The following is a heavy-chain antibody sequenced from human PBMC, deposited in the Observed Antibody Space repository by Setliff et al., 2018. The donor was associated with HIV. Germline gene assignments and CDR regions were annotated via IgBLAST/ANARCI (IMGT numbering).Heavy chain of an antibody. CDR1: GGSISGYY. Sequence: SETLSLTCTVSGGSISGYYWGWIRQPPGKGLEWIGSIYHSGSTYYNPSLKSRVTISVDTSKNQFSLKLSSVTAADTAVYYCARAPGPYGDYNWFDPWGQGALVTVSS. V-gene: IGHV4-38-2*02. J-gene: IGHJ5*02. CDR2: IYHSGST. D-gene: IGHD4-17*01. CDR3: ARAPGPYGDYNWFDP.